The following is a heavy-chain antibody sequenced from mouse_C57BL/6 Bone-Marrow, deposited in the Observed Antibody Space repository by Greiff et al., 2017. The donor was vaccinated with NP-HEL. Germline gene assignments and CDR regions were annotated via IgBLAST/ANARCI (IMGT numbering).Heavy chain of an antibody. V-gene: IGHV1-18*01. CDR1: GYTFTDYN. J-gene: IGHJ3*01. Sequence: VQLQQSGPELVKPGASVKIPCKASGYTFTDYNMDWVKQSHGKSLEWIGDINPNNGGTIYNQKFKGKATLTVDKSSSTADMELRSLTSEDTAVYYCARREGAWFAYWGQGTLVTVSA. CDR2: INPNNGGT. CDR3: ARREGAWFAY.